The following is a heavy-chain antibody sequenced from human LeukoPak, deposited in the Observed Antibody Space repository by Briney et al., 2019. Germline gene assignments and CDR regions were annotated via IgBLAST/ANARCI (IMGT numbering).Heavy chain of an antibody. Sequence: GASVKVSCKASGGTFSSYAISWVRQAPGQGLEWMGRIIPILGIANYAQKFQGRVTITADKSTSTAYMELSSLRSEDTAVYYCARPSQNPHSEEYYYGMDVWGQGTTVTVSS. J-gene: IGHJ6*02. D-gene: IGHD1-26*01. CDR3: ARPSQNPHSEEYYYGMDV. CDR1: GGTFSSYA. V-gene: IGHV1-69*04. CDR2: IIPILGIA.